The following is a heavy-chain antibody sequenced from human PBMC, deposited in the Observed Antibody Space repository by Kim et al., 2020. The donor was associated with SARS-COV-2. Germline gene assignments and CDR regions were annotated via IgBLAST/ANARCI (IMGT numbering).Heavy chain of an antibody. Sequence: ASVKVSCKVSGYTLTELSMHWVRQAPGKGLEWMGGFDPEDGETIYAQKFQGRVTMTEDTSTDTAYMELSSLRSEDTAVYYCATLPYDSSGPYYYGMDVWGQGTTVTVSS. CDR3: ATLPYDSSGPYYYGMDV. V-gene: IGHV1-24*01. CDR1: GYTLTELS. D-gene: IGHD3-22*01. J-gene: IGHJ6*02. CDR2: FDPEDGET.